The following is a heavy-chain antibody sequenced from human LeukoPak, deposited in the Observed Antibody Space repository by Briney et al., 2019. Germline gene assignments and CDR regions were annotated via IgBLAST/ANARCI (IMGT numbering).Heavy chain of an antibody. CDR2: IYYSGST. Sequence: SETLSLTCTVSGGSISLYYWSWIRQPPGKGLEWIGYIYYSGSTNYNPSLKRRVTISVDTSKNQFSLKLSSVTAADTAVYYCARRSVRGVIWAPFDYWGQGTLVTVSS. CDR3: ARRSVRGVIWAPFDY. J-gene: IGHJ4*02. D-gene: IGHD3-10*01. CDR1: GGSISLYY. V-gene: IGHV4-59*12.